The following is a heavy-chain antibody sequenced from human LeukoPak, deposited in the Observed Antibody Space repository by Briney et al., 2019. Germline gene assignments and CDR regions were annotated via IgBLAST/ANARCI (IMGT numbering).Heavy chain of an antibody. CDR1: GYTLTSYG. J-gene: IGHJ5*02. CDR2: ISAYNGNT. D-gene: IGHD6-13*01. V-gene: IGHV1-18*01. Sequence: ASVKVSCKASGYTLTSYGISWVRQAPGQGLEWMGWISAYNGNTNYAQKLQGRVTMTTDTSTSTAYMELSRLRSDDTAVYYCARGLRDIIAAAGTGGFDPWGQGTLVTVSS. CDR3: ARGLRDIIAAAGTGGFDP.